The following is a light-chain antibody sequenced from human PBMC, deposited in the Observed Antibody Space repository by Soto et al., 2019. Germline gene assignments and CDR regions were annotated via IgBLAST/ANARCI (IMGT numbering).Light chain of an antibody. CDR1: QSVSSNY. J-gene: IGKJ2*01. V-gene: IGKV3D-15*01. CDR2: DAS. CDR3: QQYNDWLYT. Sequence: DIVLTQSPGTLSLSPGERATLSCRASQSVSSNYLAWYQQKPGQAPRLLIYDASTRATDIPVRFSGSGSGTEFTLTISSLQSEDSAVYYCQQYNDWLYTFGPGTKVDIK.